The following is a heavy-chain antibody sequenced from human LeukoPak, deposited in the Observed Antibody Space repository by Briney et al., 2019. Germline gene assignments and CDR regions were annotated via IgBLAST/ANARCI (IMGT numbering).Heavy chain of an antibody. D-gene: IGHD5-18*01. Sequence: ASGKVSCKASGYTFTGYYMHWVRQAPGQGLEWMGWINPNSGGTNYAQKFQGRVTMTRDTSISTAYMELSRLRSDDTAVYYCARRKDTAMVTYFDYWGQGTLVTVSS. CDR3: ARRKDTAMVTYFDY. V-gene: IGHV1-2*02. CDR1: GYTFTGYY. J-gene: IGHJ4*02. CDR2: INPNSGGT.